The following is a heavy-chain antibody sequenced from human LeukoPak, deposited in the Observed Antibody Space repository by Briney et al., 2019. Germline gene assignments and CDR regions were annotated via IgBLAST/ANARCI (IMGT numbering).Heavy chain of an antibody. CDR2: INHSGGT. CDR1: GGSFSGYY. D-gene: IGHD6-6*01. J-gene: IGHJ5*02. CDR3: ASLSYSSSSVWFDP. V-gene: IGHV4-34*01. Sequence: SETLSLTCAVYGGSFSGYYWSWIRQPPGKGLEWIGEINHSGGTNYNPSLKSRVTISVDTSKNQFSLKLSSVTAADTAVYFCASLSYSSSSVWFDPWGQGTLVTVSS.